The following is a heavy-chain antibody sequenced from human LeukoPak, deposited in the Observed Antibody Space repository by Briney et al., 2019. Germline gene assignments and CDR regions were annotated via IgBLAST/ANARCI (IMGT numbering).Heavy chain of an antibody. J-gene: IGHJ5*02. CDR3: ARDVLWFGSNWFDP. V-gene: IGHV1-18*01. CDR1: GYTLTSYG. CDR2: ISAYNGNT. D-gene: IGHD3-10*01. Sequence: ASVKVSCKASGYTLTSYGISWVRQAPGQGLEWMGWISAYNGNTNYAQKLQGRVTMTTDTSTSTAYMELRSLRSDDTAVYYCARDVLWFGSNWFDPWGQGTLVTVSS.